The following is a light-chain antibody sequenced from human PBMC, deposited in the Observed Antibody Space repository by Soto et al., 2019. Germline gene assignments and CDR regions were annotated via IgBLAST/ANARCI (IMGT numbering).Light chain of an antibody. V-gene: IGKV3D-20*02. CDR2: GAS. CDR1: QSVSGNF. J-gene: IGKJ5*01. Sequence: EIVLPKSPGTLSLSPWERATLTCRASQSVSGNFLASYQEKPGQAPRILINGASSRATGIPARFSSTRSGTDFTLTISSLEPEDFAVYYCQQRSNWPPITFGQGTRLEIK. CDR3: QQRSNWPPIT.